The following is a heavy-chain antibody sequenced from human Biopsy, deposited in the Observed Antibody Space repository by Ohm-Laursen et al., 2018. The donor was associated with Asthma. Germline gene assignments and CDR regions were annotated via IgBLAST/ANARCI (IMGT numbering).Heavy chain of an antibody. D-gene: IGHD1-1*01. Sequence: SLRLSCAASGFSFSNFAIHWVRQAPGKGLEWVGVISKDASTQDCADSVKGRFTMARDNSKNTLDLQMNSLREEDTAVYYCVRDGTDDALDIWGQGTVVSVSS. CDR3: VRDGTDDALDI. CDR1: GFSFSNFA. V-gene: IGHV3-30*01. J-gene: IGHJ3*02. CDR2: ISKDASTQ.